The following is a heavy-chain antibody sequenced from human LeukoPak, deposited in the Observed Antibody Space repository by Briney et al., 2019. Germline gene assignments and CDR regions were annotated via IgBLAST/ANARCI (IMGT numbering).Heavy chain of an antibody. CDR1: GGTFSSYA. Sequence: GSSVKVSCKASGGTFSSYAISWVRQAPGQGLEWMGRIIPIFGTANYAQKFQGRVTITTDESTSTAYMELSSLRSEDTAVYYRARDDYGDYLKGYYYYMDVWGKGTTVTVSS. J-gene: IGHJ6*03. D-gene: IGHD4-17*01. CDR3: ARDDYGDYLKGYYYYMDV. CDR2: IIPIFGTA. V-gene: IGHV1-69*05.